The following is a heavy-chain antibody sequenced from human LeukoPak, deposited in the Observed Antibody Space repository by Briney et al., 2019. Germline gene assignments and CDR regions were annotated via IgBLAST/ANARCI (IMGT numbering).Heavy chain of an antibody. CDR3: ARPRGWKPQLVYFDY. Sequence: SETLSLTCTVSGGSISSYYWSWIRQPPGKGLEWIGYLYHSGTPRYNPSLKSRVTISADTSKNQFFLNLNSTTAADTVVYYCARPRGWKPQLVYFDYWGQGTLATVSS. CDR1: GGSISSYY. J-gene: IGHJ4*02. V-gene: IGHV4-59*08. D-gene: IGHD6-13*01. CDR2: LYHSGTP.